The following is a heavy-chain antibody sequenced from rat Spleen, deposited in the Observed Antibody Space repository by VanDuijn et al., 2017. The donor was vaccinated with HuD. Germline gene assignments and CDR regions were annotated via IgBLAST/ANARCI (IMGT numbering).Heavy chain of an antibody. CDR2: ISYDGSST. V-gene: IGHV5-29*01. Sequence: EVQLVESDGGLVQPGRSLKLSCAASGFTFSDYYMAWVRQAPTKGLEWVATISYDGSSTYYRDSVKGRFTISRDIAKSTLFLQMNSLKSEDTATYYCARGLTGFAYWGQGTLVTVSS. J-gene: IGHJ3*01. CDR3: ARGLTGFAY. CDR1: GFTFSDYY.